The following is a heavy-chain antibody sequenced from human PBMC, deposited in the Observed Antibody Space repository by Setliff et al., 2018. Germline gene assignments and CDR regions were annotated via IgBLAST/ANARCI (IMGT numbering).Heavy chain of an antibody. J-gene: IGHJ4*02. Sequence: SETLSLTCTVSGGSISSSSYYWSWIRQPPGKGLEWIGYIYYSGSTYYNPSLKSRVSISVDTSKNQFSLKLSSVTAADTAVYYCARESRYYYDNLGTLDYWGQGTLVTVS. CDR2: IYYSGST. CDR1: GGSISSSSYY. D-gene: IGHD3-22*01. CDR3: ARESRYYYDNLGTLDY. V-gene: IGHV4-30-4*08.